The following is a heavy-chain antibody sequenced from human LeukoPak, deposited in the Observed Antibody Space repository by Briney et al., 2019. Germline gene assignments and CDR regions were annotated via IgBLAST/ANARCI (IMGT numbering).Heavy chain of an antibody. Sequence: GGSLRLSCAASGFSFSTYSMIWVRQAQWKGLEWVSGVNGNGGSTSYADSVKGRFTIFRDNSKNTVYLQMNSLRVEDTAVYYCAKSLYGGCDYWGQGTVVTVSS. V-gene: IGHV3-23*01. D-gene: IGHD3-16*02. CDR1: GFSFSTYS. CDR2: VNGNGGST. J-gene: IGHJ4*02. CDR3: AKSLYGGCDY.